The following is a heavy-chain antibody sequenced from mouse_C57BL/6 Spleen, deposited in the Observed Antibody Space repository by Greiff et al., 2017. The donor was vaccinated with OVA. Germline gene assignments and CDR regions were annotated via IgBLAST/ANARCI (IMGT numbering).Heavy chain of an antibody. CDR1: GYTFTSYW. D-gene: IGHD3-1*01. J-gene: IGHJ4*01. V-gene: IGHV1-69*01. CDR3: VGSAYYWAMDY. CDR2: IDPSDSYT. Sequence: VQLQQPGAELVMPGASVKLSCKASGYTFTSYWMHWVKQRPGQGLEWIGEIDPSDSYTNYNQKFKGKSTLTVDKSSSTAYMQLSSLTSEDSAVDYCVGSAYYWAMDYWGQGTSVTVSS.